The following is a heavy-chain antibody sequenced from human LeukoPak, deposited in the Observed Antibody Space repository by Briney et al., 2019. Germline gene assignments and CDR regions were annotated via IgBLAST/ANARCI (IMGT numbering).Heavy chain of an antibody. J-gene: IGHJ4*02. CDR1: GGSVSSGSNY. Sequence: SETLSLTCTVSGGSVSSGSNYWSWIRQPPGKKLEWIGYSYYSGSTNYNPSLNSRVTISLDTSKNQFSLKLSSVTAADTAVYSCARGRYGDYERYFDYWGQGTLVTVSS. V-gene: IGHV4-61*01. CDR2: SYYSGST. D-gene: IGHD4-17*01. CDR3: ARGRYGDYERYFDY.